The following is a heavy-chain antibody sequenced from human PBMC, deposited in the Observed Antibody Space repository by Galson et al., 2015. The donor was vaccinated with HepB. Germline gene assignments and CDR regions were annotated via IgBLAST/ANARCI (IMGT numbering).Heavy chain of an antibody. J-gene: IGHJ4*02. CDR3: VKEVVAGSYFDY. Sequence: SLRLSCAASGFTFSSYCMHWFRQAPGKGLEYVSAISSNWGSTYYADSVKGRFTISRDNSKNSLYLQMSSLRAEDTAVYYWVKEVVAGSYFDYWGQGTLVTVSS. D-gene: IGHD2-15*01. V-gene: IGHV3-64D*06. CDR2: ISSNWGST. CDR1: GFTFSSYC.